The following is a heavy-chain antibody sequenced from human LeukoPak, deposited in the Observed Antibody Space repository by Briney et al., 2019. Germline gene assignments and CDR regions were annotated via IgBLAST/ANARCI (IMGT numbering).Heavy chain of an antibody. CDR3: ARRSIAARRFDY. J-gene: IGHJ4*02. Sequence: ASVKVSCKASGYTFTGYYMHWVRQATGQGLEWMGWMNPNSGNTGYAQKFQGRVTMTRNTSISTAYMELSSLRSEDTAVYYCARRSIAARRFDYWGQGTLVTVSS. CDR2: MNPNSGNT. CDR1: GYTFTGYY. D-gene: IGHD6-6*01. V-gene: IGHV1-8*02.